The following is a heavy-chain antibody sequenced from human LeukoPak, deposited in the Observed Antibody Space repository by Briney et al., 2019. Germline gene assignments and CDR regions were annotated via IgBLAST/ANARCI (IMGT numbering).Heavy chain of an antibody. CDR3: ARGGSGYDLANDETQAAAGTFDY. CDR1: SASIISDTYY. D-gene: IGHD5-12*01. CDR2: INHSGST. Sequence: PSETLSLTCTVSSASIISDTYYWGWIRQPPGKGLEWIGEINHSGSTNYNPSLKSRVTISVDTSKNQFSLKLSSVTAADTAVYYCARGGSGYDLANDETQAAAGTFDYWGQGTLVTVSS. J-gene: IGHJ4*02. V-gene: IGHV4-39*07.